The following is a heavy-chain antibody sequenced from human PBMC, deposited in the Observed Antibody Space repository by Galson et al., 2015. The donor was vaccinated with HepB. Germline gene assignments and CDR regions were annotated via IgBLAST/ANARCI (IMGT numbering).Heavy chain of an antibody. J-gene: IGHJ6*01. V-gene: IGHV1-69*13. D-gene: IGHD3-3*01. CDR3: ARVDDFWSGYPKAHYGMDV. CDR1: GGTFSSYA. Sequence: SVKVSCKASGGTFSSYAISWVRQAPGQGLEWMGGIIPIFGTANYAQKFQGRVTITADESTSTAYMELSSLRSEDTAVYYRARVDDFWSGYPKAHYGMDVWGQGTTVTVST. CDR2: IIPIFGTA.